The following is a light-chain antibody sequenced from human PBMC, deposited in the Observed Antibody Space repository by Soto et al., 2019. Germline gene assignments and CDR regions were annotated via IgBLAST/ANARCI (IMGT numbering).Light chain of an antibody. Sequence: QSVLTQPASVSGSHGQSITISCAGTSSDVGCYNYVSWYQQHPGKVPRLIISDVNKRPSGVSDRFSGSKSGHTASLTISGLQAEDEADYYCASFTRIVTVVFGGGTKLTVL. CDR3: ASFTRIVTVV. CDR1: SSDVGCYNY. CDR2: DVN. V-gene: IGLV2-14*03. J-gene: IGLJ2*01.